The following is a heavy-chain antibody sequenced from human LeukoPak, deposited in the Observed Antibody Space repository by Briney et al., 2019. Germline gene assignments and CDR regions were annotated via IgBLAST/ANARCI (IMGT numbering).Heavy chain of an antibody. CDR1: GGSTRSYY. Sequence: PSETLSLTCTVSGGSTRSYYWNWIRQPPGKGLEWIGYIYYSGSTNYNPSLKSRVTISVDTSKNQFSLNLNSVTAADTAVYYCARGSGSSGSYFLPPSYYFDYWGQGTLVTVSS. CDR2: IYYSGST. V-gene: IGHV4-59*01. J-gene: IGHJ4*02. D-gene: IGHD1-26*01. CDR3: ARGSGSSGSYFLPPSYYFDY.